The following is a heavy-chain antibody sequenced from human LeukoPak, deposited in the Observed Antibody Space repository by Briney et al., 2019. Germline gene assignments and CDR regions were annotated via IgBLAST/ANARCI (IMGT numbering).Heavy chain of an antibody. CDR2: IYHSGST. V-gene: IGHV4-59*08. D-gene: IGHD3-3*01. J-gene: IGHJ4*02. Sequence: SETLSLTCTVSSDSITNYYWSWIRQPPGKGLEWIGYIYHSGSTNYNPSLKSRVTISVDTSKNQFSLKLSSVTAADTAVYYCARAHYDFWSGSHYPDYWGQGTLVTVSS. CDR3: ARAHYDFWSGSHYPDY. CDR1: SDSITNYY.